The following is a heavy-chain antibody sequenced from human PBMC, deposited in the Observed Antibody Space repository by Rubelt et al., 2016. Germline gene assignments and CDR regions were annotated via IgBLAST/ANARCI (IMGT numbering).Heavy chain of an antibody. J-gene: IGHJ4*02. D-gene: IGHD6-13*01. Sequence: GAEVKKPGSSVKVSCKASGGTFSSYAISWVRQAPGQGLEWMGRIIPILGIANYAQKFQGRVTMTRDTSTSTVYMELSSLRSEDTAVYYCAREFGYSSSWFDYWGQGTLVTVSS. CDR2: IIPILGIA. V-gene: IGHV1-69*04. CDR3: AREFGYSSSWFDY. CDR1: GGTFSSYA.